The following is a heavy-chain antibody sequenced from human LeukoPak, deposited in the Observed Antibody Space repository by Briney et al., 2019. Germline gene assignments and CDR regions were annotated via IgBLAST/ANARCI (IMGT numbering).Heavy chain of an antibody. D-gene: IGHD6-13*01. J-gene: IGHJ4*02. CDR1: GYTFTGYY. Sequence: ASVKVSCKASGYTFTGYYMHWVRQAPGQGLEWMGWINPNSGGTNYAQKFQGRVTMTRDTSISTAYMELSGLRSDDTAVYYCATGYSPLYYFDYWGQGTLVTVSS. V-gene: IGHV1-2*02. CDR3: ATGYSPLYYFDY. CDR2: INPNSGGT.